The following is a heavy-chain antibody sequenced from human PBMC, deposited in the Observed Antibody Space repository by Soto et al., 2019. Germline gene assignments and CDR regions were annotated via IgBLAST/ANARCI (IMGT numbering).Heavy chain of an antibody. CDR3: AKDTPVVMFLFDS. D-gene: IGHD2-21*01. CDR2: ITDTGVST. Sequence: EVQLLESGGGLVQPGGSLRLSCTASEFTFYTYAMTWVRQAPGKGLEWVSSITDTGVSTYYADSVKGRFTISRDNSRNTLYLQMNSLTTDDTAVYYCAKDTPVVMFLFDSWGRGTLVTVSS. CDR1: EFTFYTYA. V-gene: IGHV3-23*01. J-gene: IGHJ4*02.